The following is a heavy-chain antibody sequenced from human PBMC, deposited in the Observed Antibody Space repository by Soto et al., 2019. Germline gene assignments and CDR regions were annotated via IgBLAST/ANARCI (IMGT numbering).Heavy chain of an antibody. CDR2: IIPMLGVR. J-gene: IGHJ3*02. V-gene: IGHV1-69*02. CDR3: TIGSWSGEVFDI. Sequence: QVQLVQSGAEVKKPGSSVKVSCKDSGGTFNTYSMFWVRQAPGQGLEWMGRIIPMLGVRNYAQRFQDRVTITADTSTATVHMELSSLRSEDTDLYYCTIGSWSGEVFDIWGQGTMVTVSS. CDR1: GGTFNTYS. D-gene: IGHD2-21*01.